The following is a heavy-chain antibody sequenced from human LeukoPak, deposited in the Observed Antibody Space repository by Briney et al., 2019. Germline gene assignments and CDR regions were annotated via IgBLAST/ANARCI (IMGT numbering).Heavy chain of an antibody. V-gene: IGHV1-8*01. CDR1: GYTFTSYD. Sequence: ASVKVSCKASGYTFTSYDINWVRQATGQGLEWMGWMNPNSGNTGYAQKFQGRVTMTRNTSISTAYMELSSLRSEDTAVYYCARRPGSREGWWDYYYYYMDVWGKGNPGHRLL. CDR3: ARRPGSREGWWDYYYYYMDV. D-gene: IGHD2-15*01. CDR2: MNPNSGNT. J-gene: IGHJ6*03.